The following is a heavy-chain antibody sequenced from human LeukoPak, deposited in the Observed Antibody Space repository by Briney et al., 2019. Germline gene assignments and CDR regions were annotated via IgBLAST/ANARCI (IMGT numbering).Heavy chain of an antibody. D-gene: IGHD3-16*02. CDR1: GGSISSGGYS. CDR2: IYHSGST. V-gene: IGHV4-30-2*01. CDR3: ARVKITFGGVIGPFDY. J-gene: IGHJ4*02. Sequence: SETLSLTCAVSGGSISSGGYSWSWIRQPPGKGLEWIGYIYHSGSTYYNPSLKSRVTISVDRSKNQFSLKLSSVTAADTAVYYCARVKITFGGVIGPFDYWGQGTLVTVSS.